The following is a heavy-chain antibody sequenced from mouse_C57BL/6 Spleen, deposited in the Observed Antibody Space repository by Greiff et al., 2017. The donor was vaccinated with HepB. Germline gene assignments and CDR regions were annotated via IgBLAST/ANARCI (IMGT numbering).Heavy chain of an antibody. V-gene: IGHV5-16*01. CDR1: GFTFSDYY. D-gene: IGHD1-1*01. CDR2: INYDGSST. CDR3: ARDGDYYGSLYAMDY. Sequence: EVKLMESEGGLVQPGSSMKLSCTASGFTFSDYYMAWVRQVPEKGLEWVANINYDGSSTYYLDSLKSRFIISRDNAKNILYLQMSSLKSEDTATYYCARDGDYYGSLYAMDYWGQGTSVTVSS. J-gene: IGHJ4*01.